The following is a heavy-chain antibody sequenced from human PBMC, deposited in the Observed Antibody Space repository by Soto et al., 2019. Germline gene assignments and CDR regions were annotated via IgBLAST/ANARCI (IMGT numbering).Heavy chain of an antibody. CDR3: AKDNGIGCDWLRVVDASDI. CDR2: ISYDGSNK. V-gene: IGHV3-30*18. J-gene: IGHJ3*02. Sequence: QVQLVESGGGVVQPGRSLRLSCAASGFTFSSYGMHWVRQAPGKGLEWVAVISYDGSNKYYADSVKGRLTISRDNSKNTLYLQMNSLRGEDTAVYYCAKDNGIGCDWLRVVDASDIWGQGTMVTVSS. CDR1: GFTFSSYG. D-gene: IGHD5-12*01.